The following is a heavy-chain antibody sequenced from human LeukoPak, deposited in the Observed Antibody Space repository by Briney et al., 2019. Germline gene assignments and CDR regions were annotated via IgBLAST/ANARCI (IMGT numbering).Heavy chain of an antibody. V-gene: IGHV1-8*01. J-gene: IGHJ4*02. CDR3: ARWSCSTISCFSRY. CDR2: LNPNTGNT. Sequence: GASVKVSCKASGYTFTTFDITWVRQATGQGLEWMGWLNPNTGNTGYVQKFQGRVTMTRNTSISTAYMELSSLRSDDTAVYYCARWSCSTISCFSRYWGQGTQVTVSS. D-gene: IGHD2-2*01. CDR1: GYTFTTFD.